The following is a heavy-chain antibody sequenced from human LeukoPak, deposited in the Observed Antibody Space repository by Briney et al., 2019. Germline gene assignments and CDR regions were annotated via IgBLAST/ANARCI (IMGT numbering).Heavy chain of an antibody. CDR3: AKRYSGSSGLYNFDY. Sequence: GGSLRLSCAASGFTFSSYAMSWVRQPPGKGLEGVSSITGSTGSTYYADSVKGRFTISRDNSKNTLYLQMNSLRAEDTAVYYCAKRYSGSSGLYNFDYWGQGTLVTVSS. V-gene: IGHV3-23*01. D-gene: IGHD1-26*01. CDR1: GFTFSSYA. CDR2: ITGSTGST. J-gene: IGHJ4*02.